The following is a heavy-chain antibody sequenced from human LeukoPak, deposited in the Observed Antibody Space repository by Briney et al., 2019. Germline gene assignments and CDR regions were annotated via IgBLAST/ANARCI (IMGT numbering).Heavy chain of an antibody. J-gene: IGHJ3*02. Sequence: SETLSLTCAVSGGSISSYYWSWIRQPPGKGLEWIGYIYYSGSTNYNPSLKSRVTISVDTPKNQFSLKLSSVTAADTAVYYCARMVYGPRDAFDIWGQGTMVTVSS. V-gene: IGHV4-59*01. D-gene: IGHD2-8*01. CDR1: GGSISSYY. CDR2: IYYSGST. CDR3: ARMVYGPRDAFDI.